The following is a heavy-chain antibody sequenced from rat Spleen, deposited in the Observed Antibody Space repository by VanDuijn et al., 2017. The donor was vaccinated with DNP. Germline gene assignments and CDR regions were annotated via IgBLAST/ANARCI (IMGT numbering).Heavy chain of an antibody. CDR2: ITNSGGST. CDR1: GFTFTAHN. J-gene: IGHJ2*01. Sequence: EVQLVESGGGLVQPGRSLKVSCVASGFTFTAHNMAWVRQAPTQGLEWVASITNSGGSTYYRDSVKGRFTISRDNAENTLYLQMNSLRSEDSATYYCAREGDYWGQGVMVTVSS. CDR3: AREGDY. V-gene: IGHV5-25*01.